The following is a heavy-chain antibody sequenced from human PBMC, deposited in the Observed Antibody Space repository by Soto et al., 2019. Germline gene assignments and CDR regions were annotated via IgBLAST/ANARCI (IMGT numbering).Heavy chain of an antibody. J-gene: IGHJ6*03. Sequence: GGSLRLSCTASGTTFSSSAMSWVRQAPGKGLEWVSAISGNGVSTNYADSVKGRFTISRDKSKNTLYLQMESLRAEDTAIYYCGKQCFWSGYQYYYYYYYLGVWAKGTTVTVSS. CDR2: ISGNGVST. D-gene: IGHD3-3*01. CDR1: GTTFSSSA. CDR3: GKQCFWSGYQYYYYYYYLGV. V-gene: IGHV3-23*01.